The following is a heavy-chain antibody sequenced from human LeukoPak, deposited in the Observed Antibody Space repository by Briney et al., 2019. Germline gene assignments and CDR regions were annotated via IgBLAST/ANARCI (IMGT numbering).Heavy chain of an antibody. D-gene: IGHD2-21*02. CDR2: ISYDGSNK. V-gene: IGHV3-30-3*01. J-gene: IGHJ4*02. CDR1: GFTFSSCA. Sequence: GGSLRLSCAASGFTFSSCAMHWVRQAPGKGLEWVAVISYDGSNKYYADSVKGRFTISRDNSKNTLYLQMNSLRAEDTAVYYCARVIYGGNSHYFDYWGQGTLVTVSS. CDR3: ARVIYGGNSHYFDY.